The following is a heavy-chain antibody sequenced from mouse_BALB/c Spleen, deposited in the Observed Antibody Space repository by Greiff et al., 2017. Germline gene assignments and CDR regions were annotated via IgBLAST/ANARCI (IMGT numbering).Heavy chain of an antibody. CDR2: INPSNGRT. CDR3: ARWAYYFDY. J-gene: IGHJ2*01. V-gene: IGHV1S81*02. Sequence: QVQLQQPGAELVKPGASVKLSCKASGYTFTSYWMHWVKQRPGQGLEWIGEINPSNGRTNYNEKFKSKATLTVDKSSSTAYMQLSSLTSEDSAVYYCARWAYYFDYWGQGTTLTVSS. CDR1: GYTFTSYW.